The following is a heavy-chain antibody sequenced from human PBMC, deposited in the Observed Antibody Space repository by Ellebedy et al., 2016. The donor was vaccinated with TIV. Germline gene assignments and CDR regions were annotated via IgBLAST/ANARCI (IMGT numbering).Heavy chain of an antibody. CDR2: IKQDGSEN. CDR3: ARAAAGVIDAYDI. Sequence: PGGSLRLSCAASGFTFGSYWMTWVRQAPGKGLEWVANIKQDGSENYYVDSVKGRFSFSRDNPRNSLYLQMNNLRAEDTAVYYCARAAAGVIDAYDIWGQGTMVTVSS. J-gene: IGHJ3*02. V-gene: IGHV3-7*01. D-gene: IGHD3-10*01. CDR1: GFTFGSYW.